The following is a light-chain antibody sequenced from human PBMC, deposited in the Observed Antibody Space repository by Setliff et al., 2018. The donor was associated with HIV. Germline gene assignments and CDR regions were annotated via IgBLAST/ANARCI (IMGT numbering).Light chain of an antibody. J-gene: IGKJ4*01. CDR1: QSVTSSY. Sequence: EIVLTQSPGTLSLSPGERATLSCRASQSVTSSYLAWYQQKPGQAPRLLIYGVSSRATGIPDRFSGTGSGTDFTLTISRLEPEDFAVYYCQQYGTSPLLTFGGGTKWIS. V-gene: IGKV3-20*01. CDR3: QQYGTSPLLT. CDR2: GVS.